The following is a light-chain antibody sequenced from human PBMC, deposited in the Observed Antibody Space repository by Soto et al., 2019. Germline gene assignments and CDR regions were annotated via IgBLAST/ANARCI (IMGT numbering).Light chain of an antibody. Sequence: QSVLTQPLSLYGTPGQRVTISCSGSNSNIGRYSVNWYQHFPGTAPKILIYSDDERPSGVPDRLSGSKSGTSASLAISGLQSEDEAEYYCAAWDDNLNGPLFGGGTQLTVL. CDR3: AAWDDNLNGPL. CDR1: NSNIGRYS. V-gene: IGLV1-44*01. CDR2: SDD. J-gene: IGLJ3*02.